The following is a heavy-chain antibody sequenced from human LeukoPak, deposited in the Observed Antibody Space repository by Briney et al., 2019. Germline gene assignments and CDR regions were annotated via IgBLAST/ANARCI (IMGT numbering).Heavy chain of an antibody. J-gene: IGHJ4*02. D-gene: IGHD2-2*01. Sequence: VASVEVSCKASGYTFTSYYMHWVRQAPGQGLEWMGIINPSGGSTSYAQKFQGRVTMTRDTSTSTVYMELSSLRSEDTAVYYCARDRYCSSTSCLYYFDYWGQGTLVTVSS. V-gene: IGHV1-46*01. CDR1: GYTFTSYY. CDR3: ARDRYCSSTSCLYYFDY. CDR2: INPSGGST.